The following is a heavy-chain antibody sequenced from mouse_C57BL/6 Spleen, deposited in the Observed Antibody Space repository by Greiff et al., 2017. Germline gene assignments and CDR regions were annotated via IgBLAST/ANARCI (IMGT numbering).Heavy chain of an antibody. CDR2: ISSGGSYT. Sequence: EVKLMESGGDLVKPGGSLKLSCAASGFTFSSYGMSWVRQTPDQRLEWVATISSGGSYTYYPDSVKGRFTISRDNAKNTLYLQLSSLKSEDSAMXYCARHGPYYFDYWGQGTTLTVSS. CDR3: ARHGPYYFDY. J-gene: IGHJ2*01. V-gene: IGHV5-6*01. CDR1: GFTFSSYG.